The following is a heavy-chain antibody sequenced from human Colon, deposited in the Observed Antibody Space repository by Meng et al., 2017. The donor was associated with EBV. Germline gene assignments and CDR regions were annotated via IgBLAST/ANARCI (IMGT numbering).Heavy chain of an antibody. CDR1: GGSVSSNDCH. CDR3: ARVSSGWDYFDY. V-gene: IGHV4-31*03. Sequence: VQLLESVPGLVMPSEALSLTCSVSGGSVSSNDCHWSWIRQPPGKGLEWIGCMYDSGSTFYNPSLKRRVIISIDTSKNQFSLNLRSVTAADTAVYYCARVSSGWDYFDYWGQGTLVTVSS. J-gene: IGHJ4*02. D-gene: IGHD6-19*01. CDR2: MYDSGST.